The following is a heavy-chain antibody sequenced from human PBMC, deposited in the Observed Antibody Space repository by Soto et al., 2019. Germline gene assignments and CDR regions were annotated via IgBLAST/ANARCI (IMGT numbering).Heavy chain of an antibody. Sequence: EVQLLESGGGRVQPGGSLRLPCAASAFTFNTYAMAWVRHAPGKGLEWVSAISVSGGGTYYADSVKGRFTISRDTSKNTLYLQMNSLRADDTAVYYCAKSGGASPYYFDYWGRGTLVTVSS. D-gene: IGHD1-26*01. CDR3: AKSGGASPYYFDY. CDR1: AFTFNTYA. CDR2: ISVSGGGT. J-gene: IGHJ4*02. V-gene: IGHV3-23*01.